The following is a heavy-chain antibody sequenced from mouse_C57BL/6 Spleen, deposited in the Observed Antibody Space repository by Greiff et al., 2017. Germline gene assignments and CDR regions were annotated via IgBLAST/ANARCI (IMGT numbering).Heavy chain of an antibody. CDR1: GYTFTSYW. J-gene: IGHJ2*01. V-gene: IGHV1-64*01. CDR2: IHPNSGST. D-gene: IGHD1-1*01. Sequence: QVQLQQPGAELVKPGASVKLSCKASGYTFTSYWMHWVKQRPGQGLEWIGMIHPNSGSTNYNEKFKSKATLTVDKSSSTAYMQLSSLTSEDSAVYYCARDYGSSYYYFDDWGQGTTLTVSS. CDR3: ARDYGSSYYYFDD.